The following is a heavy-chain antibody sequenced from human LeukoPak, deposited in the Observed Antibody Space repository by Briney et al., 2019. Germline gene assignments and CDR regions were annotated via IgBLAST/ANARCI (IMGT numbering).Heavy chain of an antibody. D-gene: IGHD6-19*01. CDR3: AKKKGQWLVRAYFDY. CDR1: GFTFSSYA. V-gene: IGHV3-23*01. J-gene: IGHJ4*02. Sequence: GGSLRLSCAASGFTFSSYAMSWVRQAPGKGLEWVSAISGSGGSTYYADSVKGRFTISRDNSKNTLYLQMNSLRAEDTAVYYCAKKKGQWLVRAYFDYWGQGTLVTVSS. CDR2: ISGSGGST.